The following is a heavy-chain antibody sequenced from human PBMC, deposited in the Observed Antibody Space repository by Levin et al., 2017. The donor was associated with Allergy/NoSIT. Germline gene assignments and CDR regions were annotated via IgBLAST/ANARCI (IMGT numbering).Heavy chain of an antibody. CDR2: LSSSSSTL. V-gene: IGHV3-48*04. CDR3: ASALPQRAFDI. J-gene: IGHJ3*02. CDR1: GFTFSSYS. Sequence: TGESLKISCAASGFTFSSYSMNWVRQAPGKGLEWVSYLSSSSSTLYYADSVKGRFTISRDNAKNSLYLQMNSLRVEDTAVYYCASALPQRAFDIWGQGTMVTVSS.